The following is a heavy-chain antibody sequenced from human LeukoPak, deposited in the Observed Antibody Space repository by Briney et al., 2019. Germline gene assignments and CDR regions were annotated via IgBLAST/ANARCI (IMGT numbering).Heavy chain of an antibody. D-gene: IGHD3-22*01. Sequence: SETLSLTCAVYGGSFSSYYWSWIRQPAGKGLEWIGRIYTSGSTNYNPSLKSRVTMSVDTSKNQFSLKLSSVTAADTAVYYCAREAIYDSSGYYYVDYWGQGTLVTVSS. CDR2: IYTSGST. CDR3: AREAIYDSSGYYYVDY. V-gene: IGHV4-4*07. J-gene: IGHJ4*02. CDR1: GGSFSSYY.